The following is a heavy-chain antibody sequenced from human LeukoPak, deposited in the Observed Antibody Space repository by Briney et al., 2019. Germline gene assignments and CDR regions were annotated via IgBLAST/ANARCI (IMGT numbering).Heavy chain of an antibody. J-gene: IGHJ6*03. D-gene: IGHD2-2*01. CDR3: GRTSWAGYYMDV. CDR1: GGSFSGYY. CDR2: INHSGST. Sequence: NPSETLSLTCAVYGGSFSGYYWSWIRQPPGKGLEWIGEINHSGSTNYNPSLKSRVTISVDTSKNQFSLKLSSVTAADTAVYYCGRTSWAGYYMDVWGKGTTVTVSS. V-gene: IGHV4-34*01.